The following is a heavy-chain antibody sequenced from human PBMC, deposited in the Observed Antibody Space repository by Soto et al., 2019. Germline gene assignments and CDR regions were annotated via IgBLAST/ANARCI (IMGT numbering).Heavy chain of an antibody. Sequence: ASVKVSCKASEYSFIGYHIHWVRQAPGQGLEWMGWINPINGATNYAQKFQGRVTMTRETSISTAYMELSSLRFDDTAVYYCARDLEERLLTYWLDPWGQGTLVNVSS. CDR1: EYSFIGYH. CDR3: ARDLEERLLTYWLDP. CDR2: INPINGAT. V-gene: IGHV1-2*02. D-gene: IGHD2-21*02. J-gene: IGHJ5*02.